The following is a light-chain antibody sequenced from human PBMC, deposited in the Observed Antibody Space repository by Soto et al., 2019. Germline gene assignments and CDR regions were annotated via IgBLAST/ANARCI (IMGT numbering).Light chain of an antibody. CDR2: EVN. V-gene: IGLV2-8*01. J-gene: IGLJ2*01. CDR1: SSDVGGYNY. Sequence: QSALTQPPSASGSPGQSVTISCTGTSSDVGGYNYVSWYQQHPGKAPKLMIYEVNKRPSGVPDRFSGSKSGNTASLTVSGLQAEDEAHYYCSSHAGSNHVVFGGGTKLTVX. CDR3: SSHAGSNHVV.